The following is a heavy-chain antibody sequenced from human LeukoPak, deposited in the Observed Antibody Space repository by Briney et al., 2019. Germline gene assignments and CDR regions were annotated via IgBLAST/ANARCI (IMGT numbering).Heavy chain of an antibody. J-gene: IGHJ6*02. V-gene: IGHV4-59*01. CDR1: GGSISSYY. Sequence: SETLSLICTVSGGSISSYYWSWIRQPPGKGLEWIGYIYYSGSTNYNPSLKSRVTISVDTSKNQFSLKLSSVTAADTAVYYCARVLWFGEGGYYGMDVWGQGTTVTVSS. D-gene: IGHD3-10*01. CDR3: ARVLWFGEGGYYGMDV. CDR2: IYYSGST.